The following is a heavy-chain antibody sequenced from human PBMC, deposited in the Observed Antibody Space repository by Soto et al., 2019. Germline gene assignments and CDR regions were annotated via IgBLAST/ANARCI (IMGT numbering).Heavy chain of an antibody. CDR3: ARRWGEGRVDY. V-gene: IGHV4-4*02. D-gene: IGHD3-10*01. J-gene: IGHJ4*02. CDR1: GHSITSSNW. Sequence: TLSLTCAINGHSITSSNWWSPVCQPPGKGLEWIGEIYHSGNTNYNPSLKSRVTMAVDKSRNQFSLKLSSVTAADTAVYYCARRWGEGRVDYWGQGTLVTVS. CDR2: IYHSGNT.